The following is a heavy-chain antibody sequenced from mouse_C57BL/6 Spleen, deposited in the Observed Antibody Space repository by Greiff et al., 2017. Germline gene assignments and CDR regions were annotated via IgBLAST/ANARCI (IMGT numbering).Heavy chain of an antibody. CDR1: GYTFTSYW. D-gene: IGHD1-1*01. CDR3: ARPHYYGSSYYFDY. V-gene: IGHV1-72*01. CDR2: IAPNSGGT. Sequence: VQLQQSGAELVKPGASVKLSCKASGYTFTSYWMHWVKQRPGRGLEWIGRIAPNSGGTKYNEKFKSKATLTVDKPSSTAYMQLSSLTSEDSAVYYCARPHYYGSSYYFDYWGQGTTLTVSS. J-gene: IGHJ2*01.